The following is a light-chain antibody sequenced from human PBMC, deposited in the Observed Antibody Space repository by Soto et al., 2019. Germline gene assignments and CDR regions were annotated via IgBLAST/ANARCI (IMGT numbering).Light chain of an antibody. V-gene: IGKV3-20*01. CDR2: GAS. CDR1: QSVSNNY. CDR3: QQYGSSGT. Sequence: EIVLKQSPGTLSLSPGERATLSCRASQSVSNNYLAWYQQKPGQAPRLLIYGASNRATGIPDRFSGSGSGTDFTLTISRLEPEDFAVYYCQQYGSSGTFGQGTLLEIK. J-gene: IGKJ5*01.